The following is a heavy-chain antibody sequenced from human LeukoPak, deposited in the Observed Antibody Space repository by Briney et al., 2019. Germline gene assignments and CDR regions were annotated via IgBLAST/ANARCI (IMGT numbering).Heavy chain of an antibody. J-gene: IGHJ4*02. Sequence: SETLSLTCTVSGDSLSNYFWSWIRQPPGKGLEWIGHVYYTGSTKYNPSLQSRITVSLDTSKNQFSLKLNSVTAADTAVCYCARSLGQQFDSWGQGTLVTVSS. CDR1: GDSLSNYF. CDR2: VYYTGST. V-gene: IGHV4-59*01. CDR3: ARSLGQQFDS. D-gene: IGHD1/OR15-1a*01.